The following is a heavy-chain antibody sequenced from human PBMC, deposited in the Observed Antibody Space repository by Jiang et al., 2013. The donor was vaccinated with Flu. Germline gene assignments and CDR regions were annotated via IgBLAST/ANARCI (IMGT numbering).Heavy chain of an antibody. V-gene: IGHV3-15*01. Sequence: GGTTDYAAPVKGRFTISRDDSKNTLYLQMNSLKTEDTAVYYCTTARLRIRYYYDSSGSNRAFDIWGQGTMVTVSS. D-gene: IGHD3-22*01. CDR2: GGTT. CDR3: TTARLRIRYYYDSSGSNRAFDI. J-gene: IGHJ3*02.